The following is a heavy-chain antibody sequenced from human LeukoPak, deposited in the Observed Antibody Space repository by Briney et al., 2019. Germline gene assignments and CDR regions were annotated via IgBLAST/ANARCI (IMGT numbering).Heavy chain of an antibody. CDR1: GFTFSSYA. CDR2: ISGSGGST. D-gene: IGHD3-9*01. J-gene: IGHJ4*02. Sequence: GGSLRLSCAAPGFTFSSYAMSWVRQAPGKGLEWVSAISGSGGSTYYADSVKGRFTISRANSKNTLYLQMNSLRAEDTAVYYCAKDLDDILSANFDYWGQGTLVTVSS. V-gene: IGHV3-23*01. CDR3: AKDLDDILSANFDY.